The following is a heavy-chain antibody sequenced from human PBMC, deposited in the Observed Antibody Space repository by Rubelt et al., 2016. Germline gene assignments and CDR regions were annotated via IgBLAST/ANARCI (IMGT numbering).Heavy chain of an antibody. Sequence: QLQLQESGPGLVKPSETLSLTCTVSGGSISSSSYYWGWIRQPPGKGLEWIGSIFYSGSPNYNPSRKSRVTISVDTSKNQFSLKLSSVTAADTAVYYCARSDGYNTIDYWGQGTLVTVSS. CDR3: ARSDGYNTIDY. D-gene: IGHD5-24*01. CDR1: GGSISSSSYY. CDR2: IFYSGSP. V-gene: IGHV4-61*05. J-gene: IGHJ4*02.